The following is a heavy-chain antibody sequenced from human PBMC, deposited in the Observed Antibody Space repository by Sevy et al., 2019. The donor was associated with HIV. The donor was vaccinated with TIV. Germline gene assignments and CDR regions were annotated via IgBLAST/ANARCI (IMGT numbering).Heavy chain of an antibody. D-gene: IGHD3-16*01. J-gene: IGHJ4*02. CDR3: VREGLGGFSYSLDC. CDR1: GFSFSTYW. V-gene: IGHV3-7*01. Sequence: GGSLRLSCAASGFSFSTYWMTWVRQAPGKGLEWVATMNQDGTERDYVDSVKGRFTISRDNTKTSLFLQMNSLSAEDTGRSYCVREGLGGFSYSLDCWGQGTLVTVSS. CDR2: MNQDGTER.